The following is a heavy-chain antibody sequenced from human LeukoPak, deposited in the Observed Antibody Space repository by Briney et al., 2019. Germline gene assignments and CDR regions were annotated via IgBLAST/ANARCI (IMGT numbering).Heavy chain of an antibody. J-gene: IGHJ4*02. D-gene: IGHD2-15*01. Sequence: GRSLRLSCAASGFTFDDYAMHWVRQAPGEGLEWVSGISWNSGSIGYADSVKGRFTISRDNAKNSLYLQVNSLRAEDTALYYCAKARGGGYPFDYWGQGTLVTVSS. CDR3: AKARGGGYPFDY. CDR2: ISWNSGSI. CDR1: GFTFDDYA. V-gene: IGHV3-9*01.